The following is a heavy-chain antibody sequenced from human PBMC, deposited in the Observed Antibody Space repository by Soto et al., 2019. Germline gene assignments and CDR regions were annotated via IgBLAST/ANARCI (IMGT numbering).Heavy chain of an antibody. CDR2: IYWDDDK. CDR3: AHRPSYCSGGSCYSGFDY. J-gene: IGHJ4*02. V-gene: IGHV2-5*02. CDR1: GFSLSTSGVG. D-gene: IGHD2-15*01. Sequence: QITLKESGPTLVKPTQTLTLTCTFSGFSLSTSGVGVGWIRQPPGKALEWLALIYWDDDKRYSPSLKSRLTTXQXASKNQVVLTMTNMDPVDTATYYCAHRPSYCSGGSCYSGFDYWGQGTLVTVSS.